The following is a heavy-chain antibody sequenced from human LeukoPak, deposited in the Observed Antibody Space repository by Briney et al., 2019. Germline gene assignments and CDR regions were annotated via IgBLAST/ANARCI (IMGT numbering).Heavy chain of an antibody. J-gene: IGHJ3*02. D-gene: IGHD1-26*01. CDR3: ARDEWGDAFDI. Sequence: GGALRLSCAASGFTFSRYSMNWVRQARGKGGEGVASISSSSSYIHSADSVRGRFTISRDKAKNSLFLQMNSLRAEDTAVYYCARDEWGDAFDIWGQGTMVTVFS. V-gene: IGHV3-21*01. CDR2: ISSSSSYI. CDR1: GFTFSRYS.